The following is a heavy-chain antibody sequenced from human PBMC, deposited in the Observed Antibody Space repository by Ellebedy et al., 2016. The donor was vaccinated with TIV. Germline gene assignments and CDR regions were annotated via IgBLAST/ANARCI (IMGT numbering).Heavy chain of an antibody. CDR2: ISYDGTYK. J-gene: IGHJ4*02. CDR1: GFTFSTYA. D-gene: IGHD2-21*02. V-gene: IGHV3-30*04. CDR3: ARDDSDGYFDF. Sequence: GESLKISCAASGFTFSTYAMHWVRQAPGKGLEWVAVISYDGTYKFYADSVKGRFTISRDNSKNTLYLQMNSLRAEDTAVTYCARDDSDGYFDFWGQGTLVTVSS.